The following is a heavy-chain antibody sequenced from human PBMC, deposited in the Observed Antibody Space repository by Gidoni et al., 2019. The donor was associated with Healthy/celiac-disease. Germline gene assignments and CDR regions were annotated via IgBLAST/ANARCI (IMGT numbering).Heavy chain of an antibody. D-gene: IGHD3-22*01. CDR1: GLTFSSYA. CDR3: AKGGTYYYDSSGYPDYFDY. V-gene: IGHV3-23*01. CDR2: IGGSGGST. Sequence: EVQLLESGGGLVQPGGSLRLSCAASGLTFSSYAMSWVRQAPGKGLEWVSAIGGSGGSTYYEDSVKGRFTISRDNSKNTLYLQMNSLRAEDTAVYYCAKGGTYYYDSSGYPDYFDYWGQGTLVTVSS. J-gene: IGHJ4*02.